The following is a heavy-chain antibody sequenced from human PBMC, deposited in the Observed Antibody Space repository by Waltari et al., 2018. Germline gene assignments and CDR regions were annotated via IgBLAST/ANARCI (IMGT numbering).Heavy chain of an antibody. CDR1: GGTFSSYA. V-gene: IGHV1-69*05. CDR2: IIPIFGTA. CDR3: ARAGAHCSGGSCYSEYYYYMDV. J-gene: IGHJ6*03. D-gene: IGHD2-15*01. Sequence: QVQLVQSGAEVKKPGSSVKVSCKASGGTFSSYAISWVRQAPGQGLEWMGGIIPIFGTANYAQKFQGRVTITTDESTSTAYMELSSLRSEDTAVYYCARAGAHCSGGSCYSEYYYYMDVWGKGTTVTVSS.